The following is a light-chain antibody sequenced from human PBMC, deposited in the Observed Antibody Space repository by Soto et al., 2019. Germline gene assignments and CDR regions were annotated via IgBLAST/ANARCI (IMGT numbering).Light chain of an antibody. CDR3: SSYTSSRTLV. J-gene: IGLJ1*01. V-gene: IGLV2-14*03. CDR2: DVT. Sequence: QSVLTQPASVSGSPGQSITISCTGTSSDVGAYNYVSWYQHHPGKVPKLMIYDVTNRPSGVSDRFSGSKSGNTASLTISGLQAEDEADYYCSSYTSSRTLVFGSGTQLTVL. CDR1: SSDVGAYNY.